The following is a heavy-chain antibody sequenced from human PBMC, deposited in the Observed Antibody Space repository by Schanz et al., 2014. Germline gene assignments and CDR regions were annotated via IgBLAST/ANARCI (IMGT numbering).Heavy chain of an antibody. CDR3: ASRSVYAPT. J-gene: IGHJ5*02. CDR2: IYSRGGT. D-gene: IGHD2-8*01. Sequence: VQLVESGGAVVQPGGSLRLSCEASGFNVGNNYMSWVRQPPGKGLECISIIYSRGGTFHADSVKGRFTISRDKSKNTLYLEMNSLRAEDTAVCYCASRSVYAPTWGQGILVTVSS. CDR1: GFNVGNNY. V-gene: IGHV3-66*01.